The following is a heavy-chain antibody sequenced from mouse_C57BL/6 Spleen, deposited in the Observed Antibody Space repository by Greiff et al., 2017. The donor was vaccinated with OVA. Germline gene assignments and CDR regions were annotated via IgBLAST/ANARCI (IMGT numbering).Heavy chain of an antibody. CDR2: INPNNGGT. CDR3: ARRDSSGPFDY. J-gene: IGHJ2*01. Sequence: VQLQQSGPELVKPGASVKISCKASGYTFTDYYMNWVKQSHGKSLEWIGDINPNNGGTSHNQKFKGKATLTVDKSSSTAYMELRSLTSEDSAVYYCARRDSSGPFDYWGQGTTLTVSS. V-gene: IGHV1-26*01. CDR1: GYTFTDYY. D-gene: IGHD3-2*02.